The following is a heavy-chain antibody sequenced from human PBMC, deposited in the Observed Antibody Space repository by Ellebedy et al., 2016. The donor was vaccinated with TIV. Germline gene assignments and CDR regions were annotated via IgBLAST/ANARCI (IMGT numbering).Heavy chain of an antibody. CDR2: VNPNSGYT. Sequence: ASVKVSCXASGYTFTSYDIHWVRQAPGQGLEWMGWVNPNSGYTGYAQMFQGRVTMTRNTSINTAYMELRSLRSDDTAVYYCGTPMVGDFSYYYMDVWGKGTKVTVSS. V-gene: IGHV1-8*01. CDR1: GYTFTSYD. J-gene: IGHJ6*03. CDR3: GTPMVGDFSYYYMDV. D-gene: IGHD5-18*01.